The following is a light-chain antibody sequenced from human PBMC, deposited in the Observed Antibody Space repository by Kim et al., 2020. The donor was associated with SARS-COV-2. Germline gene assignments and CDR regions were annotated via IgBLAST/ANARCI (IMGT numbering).Light chain of an antibody. CDR2: DAS. CDR3: QQYNSFSGLT. Sequence: ASVGDRVTITCRASQSITTWLAWYQQKPGKAPKLLIYDASSLRSGVPSRFSGSGSGTEFTLTISSLQPDDLATYYCQQYNSFSGLTFGGGTKVEI. V-gene: IGKV1-5*01. CDR1: QSITTW. J-gene: IGKJ4*01.